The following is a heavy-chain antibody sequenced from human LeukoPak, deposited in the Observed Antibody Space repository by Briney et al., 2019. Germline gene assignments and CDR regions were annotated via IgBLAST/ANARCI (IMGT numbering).Heavy chain of an antibody. CDR1: GFTFDDYA. CDR3: AKARQFYYFDY. J-gene: IGHJ4*02. CDR2: ISWNSGSI. Sequence: GGSLRLSCAASGFTFDDYAMHWVRQAPGKGLEWVSDISWNSGSIGYADSVKGRFTISRDNAKNSLYLQMNSLRAEDTALYYCAKARQFYYFDYWGRGTLVTVSS. V-gene: IGHV3-9*01. D-gene: IGHD5-24*01.